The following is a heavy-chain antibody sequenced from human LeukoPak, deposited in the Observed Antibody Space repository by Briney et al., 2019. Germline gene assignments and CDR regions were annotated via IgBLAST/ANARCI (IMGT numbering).Heavy chain of an antibody. CDR2: IYHSGST. CDR1: SYW. Sequence: SYWMSWIRRPPGKGLEWIGYIYHSGSTYYNPSLKSRVTISVDRSKNQFSLKLSSVTAADTAVYYCASTTALGLRVMDWGRGTLVTVSS. V-gene: IGHV4-30-2*01. D-gene: IGHD3-16*01. CDR3: ASTTALGLRVMD. J-gene: IGHJ4*02.